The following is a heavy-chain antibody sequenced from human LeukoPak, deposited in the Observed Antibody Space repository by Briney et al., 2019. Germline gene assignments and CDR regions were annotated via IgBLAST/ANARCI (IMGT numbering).Heavy chain of an antibody. D-gene: IGHD1-26*01. CDR1: GFTFSNYA. CDR2: MSYDGSSK. J-gene: IGHJ4*02. CDR3: ARDSTDGVIPRELHPPFDY. V-gene: IGHV3-30-3*01. Sequence: PGGSLRLSCAASGFTFSNYAIHWVRQAPGKGLEWVAVMSYDGSSKYSADSVKGRFTISRDHSKNTLYLQMNSLRAEDTAVYYCARDSTDGVIPRELHPPFDYWGQGALVTVSS.